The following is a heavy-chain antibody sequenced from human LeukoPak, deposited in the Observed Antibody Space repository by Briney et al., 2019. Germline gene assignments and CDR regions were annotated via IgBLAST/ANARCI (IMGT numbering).Heavy chain of an antibody. CDR3: ARDSTVRGPIDY. CDR2: ISYDGSNK. CDR1: GFTFSSYT. D-gene: IGHD3-10*01. J-gene: IGHJ4*02. V-gene: IGHV3-30*04. Sequence: PGGSLRLSCAASGFTFSSYTMHWVRQAPGKGLEWMAVISYDGSNKYYADSVKGRFTISRDNSKNTLYLQMNSLRPEDTAVYFCARDSTVRGPIDYWGQGTLVTVSS.